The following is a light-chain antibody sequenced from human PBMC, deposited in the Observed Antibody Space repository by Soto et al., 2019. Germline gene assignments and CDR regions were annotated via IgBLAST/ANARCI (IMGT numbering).Light chain of an antibody. J-gene: IGLJ1*01. V-gene: IGLV2-8*01. CDR2: EVS. Sequence: QSVLTQPPSASGSPGQSVTISCTGTSSDVGGYNYVSWYQQHPGKAPKLMIYEVSKRPSGVPDRFSGSKSGNTASLTVSGLQAEDEAAYYCSSYAGSNFYVFGTGTKVTVL. CDR3: SSYAGSNFYV. CDR1: SSDVGGYNY.